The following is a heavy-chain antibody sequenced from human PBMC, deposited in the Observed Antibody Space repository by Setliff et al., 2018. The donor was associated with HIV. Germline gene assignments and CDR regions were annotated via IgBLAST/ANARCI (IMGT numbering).Heavy chain of an antibody. V-gene: IGHV4-59*01. CDR2: VYYNGNI. J-gene: IGHJ3*01. CDR3: ARALDYDTGKSDAFD. D-gene: IGHD1-1*01. CDR1: GGSLSDYY. Sequence: SETLSLTCTVSGGSLSDYYWSWIRQAPGKGLEWIGYVYYNGNINYNPSLRSRVTISVDTSKNQFSLTLTSVTATDTAVYYCARALDYDTGKSDAFD.